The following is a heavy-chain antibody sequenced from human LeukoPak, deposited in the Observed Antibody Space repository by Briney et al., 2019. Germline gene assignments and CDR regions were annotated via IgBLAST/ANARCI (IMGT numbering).Heavy chain of an antibody. D-gene: IGHD2-15*01. J-gene: IGHJ4*02. Sequence: ASVKVSCKVSGYTLTELSMHWVRQAPGKGLEWMGGFDPEDGETIYAQKFQGRVTMTEDTSTDTAYMELSSLRSEDTAVYYCAKALGGGGILDYWGQGTLVTVSS. CDR2: FDPEDGET. CDR3: AKALGGGGILDY. CDR1: GYTLTELS. V-gene: IGHV1-24*01.